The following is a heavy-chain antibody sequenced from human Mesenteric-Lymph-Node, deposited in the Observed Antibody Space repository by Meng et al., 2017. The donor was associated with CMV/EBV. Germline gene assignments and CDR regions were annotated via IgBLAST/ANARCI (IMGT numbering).Heavy chain of an antibody. D-gene: IGHD7-27*01. V-gene: IGHV3-21*01. CDR2: ISASTKYI. Sequence: GESLKISCAASGFTFSSYGMHWVRQAPGKGLEWLSSISASTKYIYYTDSLKGRFTVSRDNAKNSLFLHLSSLRVEDTAVYYCARDPNWGGFDYWGQGTLVTVSS. CDR1: GFTFSSYG. J-gene: IGHJ4*02. CDR3: ARDPNWGGFDY.